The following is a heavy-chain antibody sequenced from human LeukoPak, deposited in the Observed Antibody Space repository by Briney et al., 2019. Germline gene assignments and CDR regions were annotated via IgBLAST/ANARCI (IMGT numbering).Heavy chain of an antibody. Sequence: SETLSLTCAVYGGSFSGYYWSWIRQPPGKGLEWIGEINHSGSTYYNPSLKSRVTISVDTSKNQFSLKLSSVTAADTAVYYCARHYEGWFDPWGQGTLVTVSS. CDR2: INHSGST. CDR1: GGSFSGYY. V-gene: IGHV4-34*01. J-gene: IGHJ5*02. CDR3: ARHYEGWFDP. D-gene: IGHD3-16*01.